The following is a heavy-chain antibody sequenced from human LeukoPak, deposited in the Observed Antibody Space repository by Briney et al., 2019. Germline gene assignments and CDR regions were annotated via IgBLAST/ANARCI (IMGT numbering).Heavy chain of an antibody. D-gene: IGHD1-26*01. V-gene: IGHV3-21*01. Sequence: GGSPRLSCAASGFTFSSYSMNWVRQAPGKGLEWVSSISSSSSYIYYADSVKGRFTISRDNAKNSLYLQMNSLRAEDTAVYYCARRRSGSYPADYWGQGTLVTVSS. CDR1: GFTFSSYS. J-gene: IGHJ4*02. CDR3: ARRRSGSYPADY. CDR2: ISSSSSYI.